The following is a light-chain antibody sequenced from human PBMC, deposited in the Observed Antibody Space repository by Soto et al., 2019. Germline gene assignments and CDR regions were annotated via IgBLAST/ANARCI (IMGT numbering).Light chain of an antibody. CDR3: QQADSFQIT. Sequence: EILLTQSPDTLSLSPGSRSTTSCMAIQSVSSYLAWYQQKPGQAPRLLIYDASNRATGIPARFSGYGSGTDFTLSISSLQPEDFATYYCQQADSFQITFGQGTRVEIK. CDR1: QSVSSY. J-gene: IGKJ5*01. CDR2: DAS. V-gene: IGKV3-11*01.